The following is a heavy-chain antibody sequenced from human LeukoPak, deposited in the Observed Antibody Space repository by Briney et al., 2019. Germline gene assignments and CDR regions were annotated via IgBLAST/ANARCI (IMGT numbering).Heavy chain of an antibody. CDR1: GGSISGFY. CDR2: LHFSGGT. D-gene: IGHD3-10*01. Sequence: SETLSLTCSVSGGSISGFYWSWIRQSPGKGLEWIGSLHFSGGTNDNPSLEVRVIMSLDTSKNKFYLNLRSVTAADTAVYYCARQVPGFIAPEYFDFWGQGTPVTVSS. CDR3: ARQVPGFIAPEYFDF. J-gene: IGHJ4*02. V-gene: IGHV4-59*08.